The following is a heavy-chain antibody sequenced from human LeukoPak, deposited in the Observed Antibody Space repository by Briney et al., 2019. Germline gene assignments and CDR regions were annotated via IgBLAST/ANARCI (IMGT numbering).Heavy chain of an antibody. V-gene: IGHV3-74*01. CDR3: ANYGSGYFYY. Sequence: TGGSLSLPCAASGFTFSSNWMHWVRQAPGKGLVWVSRINSDGSSTNYADSVRGRFTISRDNAKNTLYLQMNSLRAEDTAVYYCANYGSGYFYYWGEGTLVTVSS. J-gene: IGHJ4*02. CDR2: INSDGSST. D-gene: IGHD3-3*01. CDR1: GFTFSSNW.